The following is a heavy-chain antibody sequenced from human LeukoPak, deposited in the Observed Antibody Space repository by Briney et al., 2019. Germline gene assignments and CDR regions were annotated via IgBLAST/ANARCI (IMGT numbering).Heavy chain of an antibody. CDR3: VPSREGAGRVFDY. V-gene: IGHV3-64D*06. D-gene: IGHD1-26*01. CDR1: GFTFSSYA. J-gene: IGHJ4*02. Sequence: GGSLRLSCSASGFTFSSYAMHWVRQAPGKGLEYVSAISSNGGSTYYADSVKGRFTISRDNSKNTLYLQMSSLRAEDTAVYYCVPSREGAGRVFDYWAQGTLVTVP. CDR2: ISSNGGST.